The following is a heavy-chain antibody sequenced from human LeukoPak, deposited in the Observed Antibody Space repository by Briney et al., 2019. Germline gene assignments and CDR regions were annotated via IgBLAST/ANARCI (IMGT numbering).Heavy chain of an antibody. Sequence: GGSLRLSCAASGFTFSICWMGWVRQAQGKGLEWVATIKQDGSEKFYVDSVKGRFTISRDNAKNSLYLQMNSLRADDTAVYYCARVRPGTYFDYWGQGTLVTVSS. D-gene: IGHD3-10*01. CDR2: IKQDGSEK. J-gene: IGHJ4*02. CDR1: GFTFSICW. V-gene: IGHV3-7*01. CDR3: ARVRPGTYFDY.